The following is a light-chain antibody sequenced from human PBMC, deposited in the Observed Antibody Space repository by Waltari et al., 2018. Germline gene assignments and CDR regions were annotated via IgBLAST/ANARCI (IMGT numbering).Light chain of an antibody. V-gene: IGLV1-40*01. CDR1: SSNIRAGYD. Sequence: QSVLTQPPSVSGAPGQRVTISCTGSSSNIRAGYDVHWYQQLPGTAPKLLIYANTNRPSGVPDRFSGSKSGTSASLAISGLQAEDEADYYCQSFDSSLTGSDVVFGGGTKLTVL. CDR2: ANT. CDR3: QSFDSSLTGSDVV. J-gene: IGLJ2*01.